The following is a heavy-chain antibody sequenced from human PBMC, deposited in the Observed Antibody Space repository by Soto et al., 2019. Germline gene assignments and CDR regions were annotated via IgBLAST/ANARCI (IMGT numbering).Heavy chain of an antibody. V-gene: IGHV3-73*01. Sequence: GGSLRLSCAASGFTFSGSAMHWVRQASGKGLEWVGRIRSKANSYATAYAASVKGRFTISRDDSKNTAYLQMNSLKTEDTAVYYCTRPPSSGSDYWGQGTLVTVSS. J-gene: IGHJ4*02. D-gene: IGHD3-22*01. CDR1: GFTFSGSA. CDR3: TRPPSSGSDY. CDR2: IRSKANSYAT.